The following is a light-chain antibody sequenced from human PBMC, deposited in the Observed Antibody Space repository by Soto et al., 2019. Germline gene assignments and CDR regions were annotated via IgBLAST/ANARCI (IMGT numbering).Light chain of an antibody. V-gene: IGKV1-17*01. CDR3: LQYNTYPFT. CDR1: QSIGDY. Sequence: DIQMTQSPSTLSAFVGDRVTITCRASQSIGDYLGWYQQKPGKAPKRLISAASTLQSGVPSRFSGSGSGTEFTLTISSLQPEDFAAYYCLQYNTYPFTFGGGTKVDIK. CDR2: AAS. J-gene: IGKJ4*01.